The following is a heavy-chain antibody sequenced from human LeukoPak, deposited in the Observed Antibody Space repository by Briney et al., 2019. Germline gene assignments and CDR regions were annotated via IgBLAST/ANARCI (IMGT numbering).Heavy chain of an antibody. Sequence: PSETLSLTCTVSGGSISSYYWSWIRQPPGKGLEWIGDIYYSGSTNYNPSLKSRVTISVDTSKNQFSLKLSSVTAADTAVYYCARTIVVVPAANDYFDYWGQGTLVTVSS. V-gene: IGHV4-59*12. D-gene: IGHD2-2*01. CDR2: IYYSGST. CDR1: GGSISSYY. J-gene: IGHJ4*02. CDR3: ARTIVVVPAANDYFDY.